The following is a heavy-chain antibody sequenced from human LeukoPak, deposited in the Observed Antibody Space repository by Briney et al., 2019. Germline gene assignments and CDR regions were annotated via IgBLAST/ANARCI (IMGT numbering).Heavy chain of an antibody. CDR2: IYSGGTI. D-gene: IGHD3-22*01. J-gene: IGHJ4*02. Sequence: GGSLRLSCAASGFTVSSNYMAWVRQAPGKGLEWVSVIYSGGTIYYADSVKGRFTISRDNSKNTLYLQMNSLRAEDTAVYYCANVPTYYYDSSGYYYFWGQGTLVTVSS. CDR3: ANVPTYYYDSSGYYYF. V-gene: IGHV3-53*01. CDR1: GFTVSSNY.